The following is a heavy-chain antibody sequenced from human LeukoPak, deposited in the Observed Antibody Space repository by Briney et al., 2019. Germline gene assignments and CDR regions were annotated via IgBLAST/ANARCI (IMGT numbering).Heavy chain of an antibody. J-gene: IGHJ4*02. CDR1: GFTFSSHG. V-gene: IGHV3-33*06. CDR2: IWYDGSNK. D-gene: IGHD2-15*01. Sequence: PGGSLRLSCAASGFTFSSHGMHWVRQAPGKGLEWVAVIWYDGSNKYHADSVKGRFTISRDNSKNTLYLQMNSLRAEDTAVYYCVKDSVAATHLDHWGQGTLVTVSS. CDR3: VKDSVAATHLDH.